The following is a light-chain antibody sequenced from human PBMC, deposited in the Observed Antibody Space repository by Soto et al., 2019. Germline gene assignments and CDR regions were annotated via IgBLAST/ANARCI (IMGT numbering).Light chain of an antibody. Sequence: IRMTQSPSTLSASLGDRVTITCRASRCINKCLAWYQQKPVKAPKLLTYGASNLQSGVPSRFSGSGSGTEFTLTISSLQPGDFATYYCQQYDTYWTFGQGTKVDI. CDR2: GAS. CDR3: QQYDTYWT. CDR1: RCINKC. V-gene: IGKV1-5*03. J-gene: IGKJ1*01.